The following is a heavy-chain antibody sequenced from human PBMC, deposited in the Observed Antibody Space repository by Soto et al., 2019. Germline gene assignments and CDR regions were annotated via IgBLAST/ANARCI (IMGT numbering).Heavy chain of an antibody. CDR1: GGSMSSFY. CDR2: IYPTGIT. V-gene: IGHV4-4*07. D-gene: IGHD2-15*01. Sequence: PSETLSLTCVVSGGSMSSFYWSWIRQSADKGLEWIGRIYPTGITNYNPSLKSRVTMSIDTSKKQFSLKVRSVTAADTARYYCARDRGGGWLDPWGQGALVTV. CDR3: ARDRGGGWLDP. J-gene: IGHJ5*02.